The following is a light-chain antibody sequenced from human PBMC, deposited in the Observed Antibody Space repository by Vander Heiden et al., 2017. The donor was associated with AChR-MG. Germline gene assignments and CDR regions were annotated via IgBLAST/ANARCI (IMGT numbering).Light chain of an antibody. J-gene: IGLJ2*01. V-gene: IGLV1-36*01. CDR2: SDD. CDR1: SSNIGNNA. Sequence: QSVLTQPPSVSEDTRQRVTLYCSRGSSNIGNNAVSWYHHLPGSAPKLLIYSDDLLPSGVAARFSGSKSGTSASLPISGLQAEDEADYYCAAGDDSRNGPVFGGGTKLTVL. CDR3: AAGDDSRNGPV.